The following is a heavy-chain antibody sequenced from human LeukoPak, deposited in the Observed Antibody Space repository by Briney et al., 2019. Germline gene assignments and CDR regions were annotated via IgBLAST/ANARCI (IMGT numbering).Heavy chain of an antibody. V-gene: IGHV1-69*05. J-gene: IGHJ4*02. CDR2: IIPIFGTA. D-gene: IGHD3-22*01. CDR1: GGTFSSYA. CDR3: ARGRPHYYDSSGYLDY. Sequence: SVKVSCKASGGTFSSYAISWVRQAPGQGLEWMGGIIPIFGTANYAQKFQGRVTITTDESTSTAYMELSSLRSEDTAVYYCARGRPHYYDSSGYLDYWGQGTLVTVSS.